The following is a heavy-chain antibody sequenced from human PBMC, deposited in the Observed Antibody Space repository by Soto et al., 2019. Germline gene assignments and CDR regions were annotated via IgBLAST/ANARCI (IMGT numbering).Heavy chain of an antibody. CDR1: GFTFSDYY. CDR3: ASSDYRYYYYYGMDV. D-gene: IGHD4-4*01. Sequence: LRLSCAASGFTFSDYYMSWIRQAPGKGLEWVSYISSSGSTIYYADSVKGRFTISRDNAKNSLYLQMNSLRAEDTAVYYCASSDYRYYYYYGMDVWGQGTTVTVSS. J-gene: IGHJ6*02. CDR2: ISSSGSTI. V-gene: IGHV3-11*01.